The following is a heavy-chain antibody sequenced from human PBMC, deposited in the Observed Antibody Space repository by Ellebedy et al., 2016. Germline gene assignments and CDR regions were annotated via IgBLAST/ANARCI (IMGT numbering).Heavy chain of an antibody. J-gene: IGHJ6*04. V-gene: IGHV2-26*04. CDR2: IFSNDEK. Sequence: SGPTLVXPTETLTLTCTVSGFSLNNARMGVSWIRQPPGKALEWLAHIFSNDEKSYSTSLKSRLTISEDTSKSQVVLTMTNMDPVDTATYYCAWIMVRGPGDVWGKGTTVTVSS. CDR1: GFSLNNARMG. D-gene: IGHD3-10*01. CDR3: AWIMVRGPGDV.